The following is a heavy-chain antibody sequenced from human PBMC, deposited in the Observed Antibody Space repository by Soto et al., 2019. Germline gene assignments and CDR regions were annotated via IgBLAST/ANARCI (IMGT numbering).Heavy chain of an antibody. CDR2: IYYSGST. V-gene: IGHV4-61*01. CDR1: GGSVSSGSYY. Sequence: SETLSLTCTVSGGSVSSGSYYWSWIRQPPGKGLEWIGYIYYSGSTNYNPSLKSRVTISVDTSKNQFSLKLSSVTAADTAVYYCARAQAARGVYYYYYYGMDVWGQGTTVTVSS. J-gene: IGHJ6*02. CDR3: ARAQAARGVYYYYYYGMDV. D-gene: IGHD6-6*01.